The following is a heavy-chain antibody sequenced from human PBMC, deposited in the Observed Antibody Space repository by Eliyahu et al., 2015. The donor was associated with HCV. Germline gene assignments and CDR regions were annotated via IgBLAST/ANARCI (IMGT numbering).Heavy chain of an antibody. V-gene: IGHV3-23*01. CDR1: GFTLGNYA. Sequence: LESGGRMVQAGGSLRLSCAXSGFTLGNYAMAWVRQVPGKGLGWVSGINSDGRTFYGVSVKGRFTISRDISKSTLHLQMESLRHEDTGLYYCAKGDGHFRFLETESWGRGTLVTVSS. D-gene: IGHD3-3*01. J-gene: IGHJ4*02. CDR2: INSDGRT. CDR3: AKGDGHFRFLETES.